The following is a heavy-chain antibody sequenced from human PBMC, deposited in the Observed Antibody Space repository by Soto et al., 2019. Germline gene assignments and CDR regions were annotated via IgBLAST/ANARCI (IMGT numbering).Heavy chain of an antibody. J-gene: IGHJ5*02. Sequence: PGGSLRLSCAASGFTFSRYAMSWVRQAPGKGLEWVSTFSGPGGGTYYADSVKGRFTISRDNSKNTLYLQMNSLRADDTAVYYCAKDRSVDTRDWFDPWGQGTLVTVSS. V-gene: IGHV3-23*01. D-gene: IGHD5-18*01. CDR1: GFTFSRYA. CDR2: FSGPGGGT. CDR3: AKDRSVDTRDWFDP.